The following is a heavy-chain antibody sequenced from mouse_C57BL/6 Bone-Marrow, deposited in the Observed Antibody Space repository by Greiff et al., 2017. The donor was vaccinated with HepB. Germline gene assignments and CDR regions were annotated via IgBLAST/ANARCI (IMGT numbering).Heavy chain of an antibody. D-gene: IGHD4-1*01. J-gene: IGHJ2*01. CDR2: ISSGGSYT. V-gene: IGHV5-6*01. CDR3: ARNWADY. Sequence: EVKLMESGGDLVKPGGSLKLSCAASGFTFSSYGMSWVRQTPDKRLEWVATISSGGSYTYYPDSVKGRFTISRDNAKNTLYLQMSSLKSEDTAMYYCARNWADYWGQGTTLTVSS. CDR1: GFTFSSYG.